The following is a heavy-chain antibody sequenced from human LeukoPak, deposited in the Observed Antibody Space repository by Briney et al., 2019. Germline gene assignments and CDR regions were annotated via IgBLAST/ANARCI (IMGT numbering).Heavy chain of an antibody. D-gene: IGHD6-19*01. Sequence: GGSLRLSCAGSGFNFTGYWMHWVRQAPGKGLEWISRLYSDGRSLTYADSVMGRFTISRDNAKNMLYLQMNSPRAEDTAVYYCARGRGLGELAVASFDSWGQGILVTVSS. J-gene: IGHJ4*02. CDR3: ARGRGLGELAVASFDS. CDR2: LYSDGRSL. V-gene: IGHV3-74*03. CDR1: GFNFTGYW.